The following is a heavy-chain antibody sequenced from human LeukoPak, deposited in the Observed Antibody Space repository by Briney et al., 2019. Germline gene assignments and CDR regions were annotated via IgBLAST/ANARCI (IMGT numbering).Heavy chain of an antibody. V-gene: IGHV3-15*01. D-gene: IGHD4-17*01. Sequence: GGSLSLSCAASGFTFSNAWMSWVRQAPGKGLEWVGRIKSETDGGTTDYAAPVKGRFTISRDDSKNTLYLQMNSLKTEDTAVYYCTTGYGDYVDYWGQGTLVTVSS. CDR3: TTGYGDYVDY. J-gene: IGHJ4*02. CDR1: GFTFSNAW. CDR2: IKSETDGGTT.